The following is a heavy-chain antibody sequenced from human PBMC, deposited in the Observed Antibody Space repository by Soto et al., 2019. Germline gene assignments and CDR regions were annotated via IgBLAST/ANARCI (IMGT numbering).Heavy chain of an antibody. CDR2: IIPIFGTA. J-gene: IGHJ4*02. D-gene: IGHD3-22*01. CDR1: GGTFSSYA. V-gene: IGHV1-69*06. CDR3: ARGYDSSGYYLDY. Sequence: SVKGSCEASGGTFSSYAISWVRQAPGQGLEWMGGIIPIFGTANYAHKFQGRATITADKSTSTAYMELSSLRSEDTAVYYCARGYDSSGYYLDYWGQGTLVTVSS.